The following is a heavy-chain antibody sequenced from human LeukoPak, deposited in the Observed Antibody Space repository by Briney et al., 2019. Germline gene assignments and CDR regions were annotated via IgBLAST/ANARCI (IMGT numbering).Heavy chain of an antibody. CDR1: GGSISSGSYY. CDR3: ARSLYYYGSDSFDI. V-gene: IGHV4-61*02. Sequence: SSETLSLTCTVSGGSISSGSYYWSWIRQPAGKGLEWIGRIYTSGSTNYNPSLKSRVTISVDTSKNQFSLKLSSVTAADTAVYYCARSLYYYGSDSFDIWGQGTMVTVSS. CDR2: IYTSGST. J-gene: IGHJ3*02. D-gene: IGHD3-10*01.